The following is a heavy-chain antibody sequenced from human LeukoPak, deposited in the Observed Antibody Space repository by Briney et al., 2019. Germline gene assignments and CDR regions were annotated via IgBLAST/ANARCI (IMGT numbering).Heavy chain of an antibody. CDR3: APATPGTVGKYYFDY. CDR2: INPNSGGT. CDR1: GYTFTVYY. D-gene: IGHD6-13*01. Sequence: GASVKVSCKTSGYTFTVYYMHGVRQAPGQGREWMGWINPNSGGTNYAQKFQGRVTMTRDTSISTAYMELSRLSSDDTGVYYCAPATPGTVGKYYFDYWGQGTLVTVSS. J-gene: IGHJ4*02. V-gene: IGHV1-2*02.